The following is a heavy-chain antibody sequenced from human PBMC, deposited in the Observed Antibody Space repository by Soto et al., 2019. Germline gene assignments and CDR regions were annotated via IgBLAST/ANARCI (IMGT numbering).Heavy chain of an antibody. D-gene: IGHD5-18*01. CDR2: ISYDGSNT. Sequence: GGSLRLSCVASGFTFSSYGMHWVRQAPGKGLEWVAIISYDGSNTYYADSVKGRFTISRDNSKNTLYLQMNSLRAEDTSVYYCAKEDTAIFYGMDVRGQGTTVTVSS. CDR1: GFTFSSYG. V-gene: IGHV3-30*18. J-gene: IGHJ6*02. CDR3: AKEDTAIFYGMDV.